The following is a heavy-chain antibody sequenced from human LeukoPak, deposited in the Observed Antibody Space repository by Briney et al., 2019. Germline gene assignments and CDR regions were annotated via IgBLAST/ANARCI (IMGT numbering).Heavy chain of an antibody. CDR2: IWYDGSNK. CDR1: GFTFSSCS. V-gene: IGHV3-30*02. D-gene: IGHD2-2*01. J-gene: IGHJ6*02. CDR3: AKTSLTYYYYGMDV. Sequence: GGSLRLSCAASGFTFSSCSMNWVRQAPGKGLEWVAVIWYDGSNKYYADSVKGRFTISRDNSKNTLYLQMNSLRAEDTAVYYCAKTSLTYYYYGMDVWGQGTTVTVSS.